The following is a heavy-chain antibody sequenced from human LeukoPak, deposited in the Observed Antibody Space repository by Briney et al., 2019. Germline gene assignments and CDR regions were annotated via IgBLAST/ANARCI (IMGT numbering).Heavy chain of an antibody. CDR3: AREANTYSRGWFGEFIQH. V-gene: IGHV3-30-3*01. J-gene: IGHJ1*01. CDR2: ISNVGSNK. Sequence: RGALTLSCPASGCTLSSYAMQGVRPAPGRGLAWEAGISNVGSNKYFAHFVKGRFSLVRDNSKKPLYLQTDILRAEDPAVYYCAREANTYSRGWFGEFIQHWGQGTLVTVSS. D-gene: IGHD6-19*01. CDR1: GCTLSSYA.